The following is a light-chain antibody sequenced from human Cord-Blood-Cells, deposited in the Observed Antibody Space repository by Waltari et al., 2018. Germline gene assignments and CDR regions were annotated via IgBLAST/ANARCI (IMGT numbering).Light chain of an antibody. V-gene: IGLV2-23*01. CDR2: EGS. CDR1: SSAVGSYKL. Sequence: QYAMTQPAAVSGSPGQSITISCTGTSSAVGSYKLVSWYQPHPGKAPKLMIYEGSKRPSVVSNRFSGSKSGNTASLTISGLQAEDEADYYCCSYAGSSTYVFGTGTKVTVL. CDR3: CSYAGSSTYV. J-gene: IGLJ1*01.